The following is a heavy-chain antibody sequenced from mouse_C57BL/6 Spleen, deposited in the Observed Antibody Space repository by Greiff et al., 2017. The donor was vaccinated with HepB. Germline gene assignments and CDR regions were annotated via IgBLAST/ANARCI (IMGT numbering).Heavy chain of an antibody. J-gene: IGHJ2*01. CDR3: ARGANWDPYFDY. CDR1: GYSFTDYN. V-gene: IGHV1-39*01. D-gene: IGHD4-1*01. Sequence: VHVKQSGPELVKPGASVKISCKASGYSFTDYNMNWVKQSNGKSLEWIGVINPNYGTTSYNQKFKGKATLTVDQSSSTAYMQLNSLTSEDSAVYYCARGANWDPYFDYWGQGTTLTVSS. CDR2: INPNYGTT.